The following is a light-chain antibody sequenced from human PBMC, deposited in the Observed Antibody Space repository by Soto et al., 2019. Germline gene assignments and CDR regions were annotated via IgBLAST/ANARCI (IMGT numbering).Light chain of an antibody. CDR1: SSDVGGHDY. CDR2: EVS. Sequence: QSVLTQPASVSGSPGQSITISCTGTSSDVGGHDYVSWYQQHPGKAPKLMIYEVSTRRSGVSDRFSGSKSGSTASLTISGLQAEDEADYYCSSFATTSLAIFGTGTKVTVL. V-gene: IGLV2-14*01. CDR3: SSFATTSLAI. J-gene: IGLJ1*01.